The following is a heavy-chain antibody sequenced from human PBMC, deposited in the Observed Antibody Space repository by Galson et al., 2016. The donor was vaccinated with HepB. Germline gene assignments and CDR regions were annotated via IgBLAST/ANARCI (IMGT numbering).Heavy chain of an antibody. D-gene: IGHD5-24*01. Sequence: LSLTCTVSGDSIHSNDYYWGWIRQPPGKGLEWVGSIYYSGSTYYNPSLKSRVTISLDTSKNQFSLKLSSVTASDTTIYYCARHSLEYRDGWNYEYDSPRWRWFDPWGQGILVTVSS. V-gene: IGHV4-39*01. CDR1: GDSIHSNDYY. CDR2: IYYSGST. J-gene: IGHJ5*02. CDR3: ARHSLEYRDGWNYEYDSPRWRWFDP.